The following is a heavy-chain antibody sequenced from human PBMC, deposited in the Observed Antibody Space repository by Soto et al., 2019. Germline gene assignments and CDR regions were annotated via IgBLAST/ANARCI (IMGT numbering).Heavy chain of an antibody. CDR2: IFSNDEK. Sequence: HVTLKESGPVLVKPTETLTLTCTVSGFSLSNGKVGVSWIRQPPGKALEWLAHIFSNDEKSYRTSLKSRLTTPKDTSKGRVFLTMTKVDLVNPATYYGEGILLGRSVAGASFSMDVWAKGPRSPSP. D-gene: IGHD6-19*01. J-gene: IGHJ6*03. CDR1: GFSLSNGKVG. V-gene: IGHV2-26*01. CDR3: EGILLGRSVAGASFSMDV.